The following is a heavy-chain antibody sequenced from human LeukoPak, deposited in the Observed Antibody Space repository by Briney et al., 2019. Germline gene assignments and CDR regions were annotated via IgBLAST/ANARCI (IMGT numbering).Heavy chain of an antibody. J-gene: IGHJ4*02. CDR1: GYSISSGYY. CDR3: ARRTTIFGVVTKYYFDY. V-gene: IGHV4-38-2*02. CDR2: IHHSGST. Sequence: PSETLSLTCTVSGYSISSGYYWGWIRQPPGKGLEWIGSIHHSGSTYYNPSLKSRVTISVDTSKNQFSLKLSSVTAADTAVYYCARRTTIFGVVTKYYFDYWGQGTLVTVSS. D-gene: IGHD3-3*01.